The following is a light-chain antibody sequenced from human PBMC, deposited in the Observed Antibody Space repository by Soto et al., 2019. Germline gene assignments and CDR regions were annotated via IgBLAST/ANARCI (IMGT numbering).Light chain of an antibody. CDR2: GAS. J-gene: IGKJ5*01. CDR3: QHYNNWPPIT. CDR1: QSVSSN. V-gene: IGKV3-15*01. Sequence: EIVMTQSPATLSVSPGERATLSCRASQSVSSNLAWYQQKPGQAPRLLIYGASTRATGIPARFSGSGSGTEFTLTISSLQPEDSAVYYCQHYNNWPPITFGQGTRLEI.